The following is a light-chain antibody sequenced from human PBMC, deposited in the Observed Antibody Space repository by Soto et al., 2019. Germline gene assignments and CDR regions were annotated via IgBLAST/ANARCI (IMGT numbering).Light chain of an antibody. CDR3: SSYTISSTPV. CDR2: EVT. Sequence: QSALTQPASVSGSPGQSITISCTGTSSDVGAYNYVSWYQQHPGKAPKLMIYEVTNRPSGVSNRFSGSKSDNTASLTISGLRAEDEADYYCSSYTISSTPVFGGGTKLTVL. J-gene: IGLJ2*01. CDR1: SSDVGAYNY. V-gene: IGLV2-14*01.